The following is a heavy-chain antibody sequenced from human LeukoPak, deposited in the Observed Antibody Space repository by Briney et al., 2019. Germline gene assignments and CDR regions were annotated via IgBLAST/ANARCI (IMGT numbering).Heavy chain of an antibody. V-gene: IGHV3-74*01. CDR2: INSDGSSI. D-gene: IGHD6-19*01. J-gene: IGHJ3*02. CDR3: AREFNIAVAGIYTGFDI. CDR1: GFTFSSHW. Sequence: GGSLRLSCAASGFTFSSHWMHWVRQAPGKGLVWVSRINSDGSSISYADSVKGRFTISRDNAKNTLYLQMNSLRADDTAAYYCAREFNIAVAGIYTGFDIWGQGTMVTVSS.